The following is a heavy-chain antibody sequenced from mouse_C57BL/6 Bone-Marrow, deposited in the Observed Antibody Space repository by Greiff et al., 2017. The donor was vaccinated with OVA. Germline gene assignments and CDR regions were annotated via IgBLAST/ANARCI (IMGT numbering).Heavy chain of an antibody. D-gene: IGHD2-4*01. CDR1: EYEFPSHD. CDR3: ASIMITTGRDFDY. Sequence: EVKLMESGGGLVQPGESLKLSCESNEYEFPSHDMSWVRKTPEKRLELVAAINSDGGSTYYPDTMERRFIISRDNTKKTLYLQMSSLRSEDTALYYCASIMITTGRDFDYWGQGTTLTVSS. CDR2: INSDGGST. J-gene: IGHJ2*01. V-gene: IGHV5-2*01.